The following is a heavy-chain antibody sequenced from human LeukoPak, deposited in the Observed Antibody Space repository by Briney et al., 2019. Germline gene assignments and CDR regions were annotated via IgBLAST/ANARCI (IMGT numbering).Heavy chain of an antibody. CDR3: ARVTGTYYYDSSGYYSVVEAAYY. CDR2: IYYSGST. Sequence: PSETLSLTCTVSGGSISSYYWSWIRQPPGKGLEWIGYIYYSGSTDYNPSLKSRVTISVDTSKNQFSLKLSSVTAADTAVYYCARVTGTYYYDSSGYYSVVEAAYYWGPGTLVTGSS. J-gene: IGHJ4*02. CDR1: GGSISSYY. D-gene: IGHD3-22*01. V-gene: IGHV4-59*01.